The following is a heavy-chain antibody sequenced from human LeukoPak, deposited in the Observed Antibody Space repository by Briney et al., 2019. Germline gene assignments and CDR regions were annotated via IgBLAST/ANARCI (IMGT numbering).Heavy chain of an antibody. V-gene: IGHV3-21*01. CDR2: ISSSSSYI. CDR1: GFTFSSYS. D-gene: IGHD6-19*01. CDR3: ARAPHPTIAVAGMVY. Sequence: GGSLRLSCAASGFTFSSYSMNWVRQAPGKGLEWVSSISSSSSYIYYADSVKGRFTISRDNAKNSLYLQMNSLRAEDTAVYYCARAPHPTIAVAGMVYWGQGTLVTVSS. J-gene: IGHJ4*02.